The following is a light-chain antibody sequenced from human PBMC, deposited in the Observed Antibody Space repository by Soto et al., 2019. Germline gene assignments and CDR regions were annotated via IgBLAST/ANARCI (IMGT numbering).Light chain of an antibody. CDR3: AAWDDSLNGV. CDR2: SNN. V-gene: IGLV1-44*01. CDR1: SSNIGSNT. Sequence: QPVLTQPPLASGTPGQRVTISCSGSSSNIGSNTVNWYQQLPGTAPKLLIYSNNQRPSGVPDRFSGSKSGTSASLAISGLQSEDEADYYCAAWDDSLNGVFGTGTKLTVL. J-gene: IGLJ1*01.